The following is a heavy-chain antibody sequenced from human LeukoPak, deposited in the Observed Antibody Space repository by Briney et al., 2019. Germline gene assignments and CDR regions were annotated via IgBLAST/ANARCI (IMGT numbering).Heavy chain of an antibody. CDR2: INPSGGST. V-gene: IGHV1-46*01. Sequence: ASVKVSCKASGYTFTSYYIHWVRQAPGQGLEWMGIINPSGGSTSYAQKFQGRVTMTRDMSTSTVYMELSSLRSEDTAVYYCAREGGGSYYLDYWGQGTLVTVSS. CDR3: AREGGGSYYLDY. CDR1: GYTFTSYY. J-gene: IGHJ4*02. D-gene: IGHD1-26*01.